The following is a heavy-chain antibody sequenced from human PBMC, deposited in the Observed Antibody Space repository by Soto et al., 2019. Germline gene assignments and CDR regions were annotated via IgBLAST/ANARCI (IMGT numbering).Heavy chain of an antibody. Sequence: QVQLVQSGAEVKKPGSSVKVSCKASGGTFSSYAISWVRQAPGQGLEWMGGIIPIFGTANYAQKFQSRVTITADESTSTAYMERSSRVSEDRAGYYCARGSGDIVLVPASRYYYYYYGMDVWGQGTTVTFSS. D-gene: IGHD2-2*01. CDR1: GGTFSSYA. V-gene: IGHV1-69*12. CDR3: ARGSGDIVLVPASRYYYYYYGMDV. CDR2: IIPIFGTA. J-gene: IGHJ6*02.